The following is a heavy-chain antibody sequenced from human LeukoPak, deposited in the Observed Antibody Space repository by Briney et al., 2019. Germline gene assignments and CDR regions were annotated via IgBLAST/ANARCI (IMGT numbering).Heavy chain of an antibody. D-gene: IGHD6-6*01. CDR1: GFTFSRYW. CDR3: ARRESIAARRFDY. V-gene: IGHV3-7*01. J-gene: IGHJ4*02. CDR2: IKQDGSEK. Sequence: PGGSLRLSCAASGFTFSRYWMSWVRQAPGKGLEWVANIKQDGSEKYYVDSVKGRFTISRDNAKNSLYLQMNSLRAEDTAVYYCARRESIAARRFDYWGQGTLVTVSS.